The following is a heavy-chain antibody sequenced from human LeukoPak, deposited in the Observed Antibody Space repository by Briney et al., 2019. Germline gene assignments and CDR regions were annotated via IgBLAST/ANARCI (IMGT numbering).Heavy chain of an antibody. CDR2: INQDGNEK. CDR1: GFTHSSHW. J-gene: IGHJ4*02. V-gene: IGHV3-7*01. CDR3: ARAGLLWFGESYSDY. D-gene: IGHD3-10*01. Sequence: GGSLRLSCAASGFTHSSHWMSWVRQAPGKGLEWVANINQDGNEKYYVDSVKGRFTISRDNAKSSLYLQMNSLRAEDTAVYYCARAGLLWFGESYSDYGGQGTLVTVSS.